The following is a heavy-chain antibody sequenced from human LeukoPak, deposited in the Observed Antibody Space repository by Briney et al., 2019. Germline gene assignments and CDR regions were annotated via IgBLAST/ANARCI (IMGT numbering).Heavy chain of an antibody. CDR2: IYYSGST. V-gene: IGHV4-59*08. J-gene: IGHJ6*02. CDR3: ARRFEVGNDYRYYYGMDV. Sequence: SETLSLTCTVSGGSISSYYWSWIRQPPGKGLEWMGYIYYSGSTNYNPSLKSRGTISVDTSKNQLSLKLSSVTAADTAVYYCARRFEVGNDYRYYYGMDVWGQGTTVTVSS. CDR1: GGSISSYY. D-gene: IGHD4-11*01.